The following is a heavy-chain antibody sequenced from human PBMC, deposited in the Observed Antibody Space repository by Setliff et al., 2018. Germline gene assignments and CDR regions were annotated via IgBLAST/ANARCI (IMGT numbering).Heavy chain of an antibody. CDR1: GCTFTSYD. J-gene: IGHJ4*02. CDR2: MNPTSGNT. D-gene: IGHD2-15*01. Sequence: ASVKVSCKASGCTFTSYDINWVRQATGQGLEWMGWMNPTSGNTGYAQKFQGRVTMTRNTSISTAYMELSSLRSEDTAVYYCARGAPGRYCSGGSCSYFDYWGQGILVTGSS. V-gene: IGHV1-8*01. CDR3: ARGAPGRYCSGGSCSYFDY.